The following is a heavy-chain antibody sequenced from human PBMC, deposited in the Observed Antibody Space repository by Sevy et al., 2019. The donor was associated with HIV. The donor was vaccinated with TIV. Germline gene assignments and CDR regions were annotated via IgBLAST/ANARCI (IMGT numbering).Heavy chain of an antibody. CDR1: GFTFSDYY. D-gene: IGHD1-26*01. V-gene: IGHV3-11*06. CDR2: ISSRRSYT. Sequence: GGSLRLSCAASGFTFSDYYMTWIRQAPGKGLEWISYISSRRSYTNYADSVKGRFTISRDNAKNSLYLQMNSLRAEDAAVYYCARCRVVAADYYFDYWRRGTLVTVSS. CDR3: ARCRVVAADYYFDY. J-gene: IGHJ4*02.